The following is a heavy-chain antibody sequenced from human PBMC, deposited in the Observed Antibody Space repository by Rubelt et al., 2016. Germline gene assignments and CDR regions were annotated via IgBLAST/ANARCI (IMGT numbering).Heavy chain of an antibody. CDR1: GGSISSSSYY. CDR3: AGDTAAVVPAAMYYFDY. V-gene: IGHV4-39*07. D-gene: IGHD2-2*01. J-gene: IGHJ4*02. Sequence: QLQLQESGPGLVKPSETLSLTCTVSGGSISSSSYYWGWIRQPPGKGLEWIGSIYYSGSTYYNPSLPGGAPCPVTRSKNQFSRNLSSGPAAYTAVYYCAGDTAAVVPAAMYYFDYWGQGTLVTVSS. CDR2: IYYSGST.